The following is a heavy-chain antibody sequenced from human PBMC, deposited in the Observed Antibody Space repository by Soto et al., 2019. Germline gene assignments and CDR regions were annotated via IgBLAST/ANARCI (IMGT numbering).Heavy chain of an antibody. CDR2: IYSSGST. CDR1: GFTVSSND. J-gene: IGHJ4*02. V-gene: IGHV3-53*01. CDR3: ASRPPFAY. Sequence: EVQLVESGGGLIQPGGSLRLSCAASGFTVSSNDMSWVRQAPGKGLEWVSAIYSSGSTSYVDSVKGRFTISRDISKNTMYLQMTSLRVEDTAVYYCASRPPFAYWGQGTLVTVSS.